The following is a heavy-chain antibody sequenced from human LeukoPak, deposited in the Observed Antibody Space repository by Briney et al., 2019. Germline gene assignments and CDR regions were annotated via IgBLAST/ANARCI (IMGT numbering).Heavy chain of an antibody. CDR2: ISDSGGEM. J-gene: IGHJ4*02. CDR1: GFTFSSYA. D-gene: IGHD1-7*01. V-gene: IGHV3-23*01. Sequence: GGSLRLSCAASGFTFSSYAMSWVRQAPGKGLQWVSTISDSGGEMNCADLVEGMCIIYRDNSKNTLYLQRDSLSAEDTAVYYCAKGPQGSWNYFFDYWGQGTLVTVSS. CDR3: AKGPQGSWNYFFDY.